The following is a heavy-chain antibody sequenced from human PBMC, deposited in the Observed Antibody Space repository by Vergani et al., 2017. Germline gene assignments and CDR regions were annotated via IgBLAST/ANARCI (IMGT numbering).Heavy chain of an antibody. CDR2: ISSSSSYI. D-gene: IGHD6-13*01. V-gene: IGHV3-21*01. CDR3: ARDIGEQQLGGIY. Sequence: EVQLVESGGGLVKPGGSLRLSCAASGFTFSSYSMNWVRQAPGKGLEWVSSISSSSSYIYYADSVKGRFTISRDNAKNSLYLQMNSLRAEDTAVYYCARDIGEQQLGGIYWGQGTLVTVSS. CDR1: GFTFSSYS. J-gene: IGHJ4*02.